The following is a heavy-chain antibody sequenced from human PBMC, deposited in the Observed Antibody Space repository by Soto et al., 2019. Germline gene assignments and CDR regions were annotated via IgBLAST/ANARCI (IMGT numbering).Heavy chain of an antibody. CDR3: ARARGGYSYGDY. D-gene: IGHD5-18*01. Sequence: QVQLVQSGAEVKKPGASVQISCKASGYTFSSYGISWVRQAPGQGLEWMGWVNIYNDKTTYAQKFQGRVTMTTDTSTSTVSLELRSLRSDDTAVYYCARARGGYSYGDYWGQGTLVTVSS. CDR2: VNIYNDKT. J-gene: IGHJ4*02. CDR1: GYTFSSYG. V-gene: IGHV1-18*01.